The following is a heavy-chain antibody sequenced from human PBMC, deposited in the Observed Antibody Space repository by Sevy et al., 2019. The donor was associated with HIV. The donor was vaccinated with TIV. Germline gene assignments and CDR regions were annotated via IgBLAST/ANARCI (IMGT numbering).Heavy chain of an antibody. J-gene: IGHJ6*03. Sequence: GGSLRLSCAASGFTFDDYTMHWVRQAPGKGLEWVSLISWDGGSTYYADSVKGRFTISRDNSKNSLYLQMNSLRTEDTAVYYCAKDGGGSYTYYYYMDVWGKGTTVTVSS. CDR3: AKDGGGSYTYYYYMDV. CDR1: GFTFDDYT. CDR2: ISWDGGST. D-gene: IGHD1-26*01. V-gene: IGHV3-43*01.